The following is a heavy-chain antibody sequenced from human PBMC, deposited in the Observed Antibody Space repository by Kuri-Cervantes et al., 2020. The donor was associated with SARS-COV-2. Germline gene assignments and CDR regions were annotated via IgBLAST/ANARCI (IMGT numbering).Heavy chain of an antibody. J-gene: IGHJ4*02. CDR1: GITFSSYW. CDR2: INSDGSST. D-gene: IGHD3-3*01. CDR3: ARDIVTVDYDSWCGYYGPSYLDY. V-gene: IGHV3-74*01. Sequence: GESLKISCAASGITFSSYWMHWVRQAPGKGLVWVSRINSDGSSTSYADSVKGRFTISRDNAKNTLYLQMNSLRAEDTAVYYCARDIVTVDYDSWCGYYGPSYLDYWGQGTLVTVSS.